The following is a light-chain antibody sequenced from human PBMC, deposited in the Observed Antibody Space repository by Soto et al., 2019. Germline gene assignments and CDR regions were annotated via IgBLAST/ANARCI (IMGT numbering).Light chain of an antibody. V-gene: IGLV2-18*02. CDR2: DVS. CDR3: SSYTSTGTL. J-gene: IGLJ1*01. CDR1: SSDVGSYNR. Sequence: QSALTQPPSVSGSPGQSVAISCSGTSSDVGSYNRVSWYQQPPGTAPKLMIYDVSNRPSGVPDRFSGSKSGNTASLTISGLQADDEADYYCSSYTSTGTLFGPGTKVTVL.